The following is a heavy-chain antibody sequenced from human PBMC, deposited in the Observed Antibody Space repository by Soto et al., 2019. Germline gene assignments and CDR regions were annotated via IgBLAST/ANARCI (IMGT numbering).Heavy chain of an antibody. CDR3: AKAKNDYNWDNRPPFDY. J-gene: IGHJ4*02. D-gene: IGHD1-20*01. CDR1: GFTLGNYS. Sequence: PGGSLRLSGEASGFTLGNYSITWIRQAPWKGLEWVSLISANDVGTYYAESVKTRFTISTDQSRKTVYLKMDSLRADDTAIYYCAKAKNDYNWDNRPPFDYFGQGTLVTFSS. CDR2: ISANDVGT. V-gene: IGHV3-23*01.